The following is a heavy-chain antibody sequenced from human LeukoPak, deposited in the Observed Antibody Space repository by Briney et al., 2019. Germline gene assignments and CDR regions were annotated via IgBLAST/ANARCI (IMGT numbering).Heavy chain of an antibody. Sequence: GGSLRLSCAASGFTVSSNYMSWVRQAPGKGLEWVSVIYSGGSAYYADSVKGRFTISRDNSKNTLYLQMNSLRAEDTAVYYCARDYDSSGYYDYWGQGTLVTVSS. V-gene: IGHV3-53*01. CDR1: GFTVSSNY. D-gene: IGHD3-22*01. J-gene: IGHJ4*02. CDR3: ARDYDSSGYYDY. CDR2: IYSGGSA.